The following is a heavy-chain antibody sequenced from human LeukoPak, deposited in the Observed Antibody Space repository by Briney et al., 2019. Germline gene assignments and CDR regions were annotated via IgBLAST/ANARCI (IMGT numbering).Heavy chain of an antibody. Sequence: SETLSLTCTVSPGSISSSSYYWGWIRQPPGKGLEWIGTIFYSGSTYYNPSLKSRVTISVDKSKNQFSLKLSSVTAADTAVYYCASKLYGDARTFDYWGQGTLVTVSS. CDR2: IFYSGST. CDR1: PGSISSSSYY. D-gene: IGHD4-17*01. J-gene: IGHJ4*02. CDR3: ASKLYGDARTFDY. V-gene: IGHV4-39*07.